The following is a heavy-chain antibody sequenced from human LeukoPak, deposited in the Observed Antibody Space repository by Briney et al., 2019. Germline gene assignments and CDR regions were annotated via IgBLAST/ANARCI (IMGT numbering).Heavy chain of an antibody. Sequence: PAETLCLTCTVSGGSMSSYYWSWIRQPPGKGLEWIGYIYYSGSTKYNPSLKSRVTISVDTSKNQFSLKLSSVTAADTAVYYCARGARAGYNLEPFDYWGQGTLFTVSS. CDR1: GGSMSSYY. V-gene: IGHV4-59*08. CDR2: IYYSGST. CDR3: ARGARAGYNLEPFDY. J-gene: IGHJ4*02. D-gene: IGHD5-24*01.